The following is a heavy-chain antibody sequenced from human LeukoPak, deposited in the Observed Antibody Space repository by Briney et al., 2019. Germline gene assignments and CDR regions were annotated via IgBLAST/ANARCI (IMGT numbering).Heavy chain of an antibody. J-gene: IGHJ3*01. CDR3: AHFKGGSFDF. V-gene: IGHV4-39*01. Sequence: SETLSLTCTVSGGSISSSIYYWGWIRQPPGKGLEWIGSIYYSGNTYYSPSLKSRVTISVDTSKNQFSLKLTSVTAADTAVYYCAHFKGGSFDFWGQGTMVTVSS. CDR1: GGSISSSIYY. CDR2: IYYSGNT. D-gene: IGHD1-26*01.